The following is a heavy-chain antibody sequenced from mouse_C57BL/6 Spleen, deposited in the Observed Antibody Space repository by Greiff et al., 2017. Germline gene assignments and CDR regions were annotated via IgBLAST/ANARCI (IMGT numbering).Heavy chain of an antibody. V-gene: IGHV5-9-1*02. CDR1: GFTFSSYA. Sequence: EVQLVESGEGLVKPGGSLKLSCAASGFTFSSYAMSWVRQTPEKRLEWVAYISSGGDYIYYADTVKGRFTISRDNARNTLYLQMSSRKSEDTAMYYCTRLYGSSHPAWFAYWGQGTLVTVSA. D-gene: IGHD1-1*01. J-gene: IGHJ3*01. CDR2: ISSGGDYI. CDR3: TRLYGSSHPAWFAY.